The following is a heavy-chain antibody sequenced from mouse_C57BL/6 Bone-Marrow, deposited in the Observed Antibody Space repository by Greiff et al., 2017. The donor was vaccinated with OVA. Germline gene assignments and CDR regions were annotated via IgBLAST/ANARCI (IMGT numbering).Heavy chain of an antibody. Sequence: EVKLQESGGGLVKPGGSLKLSCAASGFTFSDYGMHWVRQAPEKGLEWVAYICSGSRTIYYADTVKGRFTISRDNAKNTLFLQMTRLRCEDTAIYYCARRKPGGDFDYWGQGTTLTVSS. CDR3: ARRKPGGDFDY. V-gene: IGHV5-17*01. CDR1: GFTFSDYG. CDR2: ICSGSRTI. J-gene: IGHJ2*01.